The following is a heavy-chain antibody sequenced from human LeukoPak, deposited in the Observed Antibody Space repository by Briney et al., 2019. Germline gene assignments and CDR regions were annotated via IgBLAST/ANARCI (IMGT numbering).Heavy chain of an antibody. CDR1: GGSISSYY. Sequence: SETLSLTCTVSGGSISSYYWSWIRQLPGKGLEWIGYIYYSGSTNYNPSLKSRVTISVDTSKNQLSLKLSSVTAADTAVYYCARSYYYDSRWFDPWGQGTLVTVSS. J-gene: IGHJ5*02. CDR2: IYYSGST. V-gene: IGHV4-59*01. CDR3: ARSYYYDSRWFDP. D-gene: IGHD3-22*01.